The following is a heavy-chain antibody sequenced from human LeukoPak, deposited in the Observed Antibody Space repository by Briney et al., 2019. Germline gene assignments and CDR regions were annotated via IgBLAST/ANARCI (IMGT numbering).Heavy chain of an antibody. CDR2: ISGSGGST. D-gene: IGHD6-19*01. Sequence: GGSLRLSCAASGFTVNNNYMSWVRQAPGKGLEWVSAISGSGGSTYYADSVKGRFTISRDNSKNTLYLQMNSLRAEDTAVYYCAKDYSSGPAALDYWGQGTLVTVSS. CDR1: GFTVNNNY. V-gene: IGHV3-23*01. CDR3: AKDYSSGPAALDY. J-gene: IGHJ4*02.